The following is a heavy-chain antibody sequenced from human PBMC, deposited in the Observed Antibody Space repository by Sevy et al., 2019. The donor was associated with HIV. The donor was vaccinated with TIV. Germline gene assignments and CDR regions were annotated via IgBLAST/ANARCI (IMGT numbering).Heavy chain of an antibody. D-gene: IGHD2-15*01. V-gene: IGHV3-21*01. CDR3: ARHFDCTGGRCYSQYYFDY. J-gene: IGHJ4*02. CDR2: ITSSATDI. CDR1: GFTFSDYS. Sequence: GGSLRLSCAASGFTFSDYSMNWVRQAPGKGLEWVSSITSSATDIHYADSVKGRFTISRDKAKNSLLLQMNDLKAEDTAVYYCARHFDCTGGRCYSQYYFDYWGQGTLVTVSS.